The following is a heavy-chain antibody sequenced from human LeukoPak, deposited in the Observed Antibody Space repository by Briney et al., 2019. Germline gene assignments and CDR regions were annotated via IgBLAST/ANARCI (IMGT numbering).Heavy chain of an antibody. J-gene: IGHJ3*02. CDR2: IYYSGST. D-gene: IGHD6-19*01. Sequence: SETLSLTCTVSGGSISSYYWSWIRQPAGKGLEWIGYIYYSGSTNYNPSLKSRVTISVDTSKNQFSLKLSSVIAADTAVYYCARGGGSSGWYGDAFDIWGQGTMVTVSS. V-gene: IGHV4-59*01. CDR3: ARGGGSSGWYGDAFDI. CDR1: GGSISSYY.